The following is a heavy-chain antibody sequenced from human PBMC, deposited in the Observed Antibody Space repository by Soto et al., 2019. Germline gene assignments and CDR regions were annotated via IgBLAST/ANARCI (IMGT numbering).Heavy chain of an antibody. CDR3: ARVSGSYHTSEFDY. CDR1: GGTFSSYT. Sequence: QVQLVQSGAEVKKPGSSVKVSCKASGGTFSSYTISWVRQAPGQGLEWMGRIIPILGIANYAQKFQGRVTITANKSTSTAYMELNSLRSERTADYCCARVSGSYHTSEFDYWGPGTLVTVSS. V-gene: IGHV1-69*02. CDR2: IIPILGIA. J-gene: IGHJ4*02. D-gene: IGHD1-26*01.